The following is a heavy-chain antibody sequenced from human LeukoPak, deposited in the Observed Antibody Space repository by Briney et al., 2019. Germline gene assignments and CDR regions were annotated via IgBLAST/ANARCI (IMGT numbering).Heavy chain of an antibody. V-gene: IGHV1-2*06. CDR1: GYTFTGYY. D-gene: IGHD3-10*01. CDR2: INPNSGGT. Sequence: GASVKVSCKASGYTFTGYYMHWVRQAPGQGLEWMGRINPNSGGTNYAQKFQGRVTMTRDTSISTAYMELSRLRSDDTAVYYCVRSTALLWFGDPWGQGTLVTVSS. CDR3: VRSTALLWFGDP. J-gene: IGHJ5*02.